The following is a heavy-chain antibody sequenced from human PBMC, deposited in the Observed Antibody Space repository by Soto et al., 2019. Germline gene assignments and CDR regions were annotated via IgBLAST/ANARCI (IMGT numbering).Heavy chain of an antibody. J-gene: IGHJ5*02. V-gene: IGHV1-3*01. CDR1: GYTFTSYA. CDR2: INAGNGNT. Sequence: QVQLVQSGAEVKKPGASVKVSCKASGYTFTSYAMHWVRQAPGQRLEWMGWINAGNGNTKYSQKFQGSVTITRDTSASTAYMELSSLRSEDTAVYYCARVVGYCSSTSCYGGFDPWGQGTLVTVSS. D-gene: IGHD2-2*01. CDR3: ARVVGYCSSTSCYGGFDP.